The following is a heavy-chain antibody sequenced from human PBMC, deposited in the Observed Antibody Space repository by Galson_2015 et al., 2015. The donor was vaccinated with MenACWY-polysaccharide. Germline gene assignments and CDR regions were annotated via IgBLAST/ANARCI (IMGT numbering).Heavy chain of an antibody. CDR3: ARDIYSSGYYYYYYVMDV. CDR1: GFTFSDYY. J-gene: IGHJ6*02. D-gene: IGHD2-15*01. V-gene: IGHV3-11*01. CDR2: ISSCGSTI. Sequence: SMRLSCAASGFTFSDYYMSWLRQAPGKGLEWVSYISSCGSTIYYADSVKGRFTISRDNAKNSLYLQMNRLRAEDTAVYYCARDIYSSGYYYYYYVMDVSCQGTTFTVSS.